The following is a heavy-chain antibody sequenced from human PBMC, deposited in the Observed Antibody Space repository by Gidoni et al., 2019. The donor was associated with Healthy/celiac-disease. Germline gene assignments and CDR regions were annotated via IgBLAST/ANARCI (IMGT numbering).Heavy chain of an antibody. Sequence: EVQLVESGGGLVKPGGSLRLSCAASGFTFSSYSMNWVRQAPGKVMEWVSTISSSSSYIYYADSVKGRFTISRDNAKNSLYLQMNSLRAEDTAVYYCERDSSSGWSFDYWGQGTLVTVSS. J-gene: IGHJ4*02. V-gene: IGHV3-21*01. CDR3: ERDSSSGWSFDY. CDR2: ISSSSSYI. D-gene: IGHD6-19*01. CDR1: GFTFSSYS.